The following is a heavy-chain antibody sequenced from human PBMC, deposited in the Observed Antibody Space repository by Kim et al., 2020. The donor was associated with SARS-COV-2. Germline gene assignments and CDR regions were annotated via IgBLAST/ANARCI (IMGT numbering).Heavy chain of an antibody. J-gene: IGHJ4*02. CDR3: ARGFPRSSWPYYFDY. V-gene: IGHV4-34*01. Sequence: PSLKSRVTIAVDTSKNQFSLKLSSVTAADTAVYYCARGFPRSSWPYYFDYWGQGTLVTVSS. D-gene: IGHD6-13*01.